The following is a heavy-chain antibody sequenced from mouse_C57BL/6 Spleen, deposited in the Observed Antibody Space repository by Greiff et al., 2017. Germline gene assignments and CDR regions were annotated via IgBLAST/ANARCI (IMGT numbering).Heavy chain of an antibody. J-gene: IGHJ4*01. V-gene: IGHV5-9-1*02. Sequence: EVQVVESGEGLVKPGGSLKLSCAASGFTFSSYAMSWVRQTPEKRLEWVAYISSGGDYIYYADTVKGRFTFSRDNARNTLYLQMSSLKSEDTAMYYCTREGTTDAMDYWGQGTSVTVSS. CDR1: GFTFSSYA. D-gene: IGHD1-1*01. CDR3: TREGTTDAMDY. CDR2: ISSGGDYI.